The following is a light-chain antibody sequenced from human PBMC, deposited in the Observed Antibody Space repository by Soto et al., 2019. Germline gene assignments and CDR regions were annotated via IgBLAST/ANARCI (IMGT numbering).Light chain of an antibody. Sequence: DIQMTQSPSTLSASVGDRVTITCRASQSISSWLAWYQQKPGKAPKVLVWNASSLQRGVPSRFSGSGSGTEFTLTISSLQPDDFATYYCQQYNSYPITFGQGTRLETK. CDR2: NAS. CDR3: QQYNSYPIT. J-gene: IGKJ5*01. CDR1: QSISSW. V-gene: IGKV1-5*01.